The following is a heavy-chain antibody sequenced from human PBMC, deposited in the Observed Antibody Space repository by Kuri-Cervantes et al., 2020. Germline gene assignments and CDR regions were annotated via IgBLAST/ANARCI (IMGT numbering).Heavy chain of an antibody. CDR3: ARGYSQGPSDFDY. V-gene: IGHV4-30-4*08. J-gene: IGHJ4*02. CDR1: GGSISSGGYY. CDR2: IYYSGST. Sequence: LRLSCTVSGGSISSGGYYWSWIRQHPGKGLEWIGYIYYSGSTYYNPSLKSRVTISVDTSKNQFSLKLSSVTAADTAVYYCARGYSQGPSDFDYWGQGTLVTVSS. D-gene: IGHD5-12*01.